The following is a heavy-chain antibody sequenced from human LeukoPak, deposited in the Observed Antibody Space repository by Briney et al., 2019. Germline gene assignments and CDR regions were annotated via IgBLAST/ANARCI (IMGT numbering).Heavy chain of an antibody. CDR2: IYTNGST. J-gene: IGHJ4*02. Sequence: TSETLSLTCTVSGASISSSSYYWSWIRQPAGKGLEWIGRIYTNGSTNYNPSLKSRVTMSVDTSKNQFSLKLSSVTAADTAVYYCARLKSGSYYDSSGYYSFDYWGQGTLVTVSS. CDR1: GASISSSSYY. D-gene: IGHD3-22*01. V-gene: IGHV4-61*02. CDR3: ARLKSGSYYDSSGYYSFDY.